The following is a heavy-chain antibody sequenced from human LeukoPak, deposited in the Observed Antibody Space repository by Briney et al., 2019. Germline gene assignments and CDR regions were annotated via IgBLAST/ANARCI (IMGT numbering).Heavy chain of an antibody. J-gene: IGHJ4*02. V-gene: IGHV3-49*04. CDR1: GLTFGDYA. CDR3: TSRRYSSSWFPFDY. D-gene: IGHD6-13*01. CDR2: IRSKAYGGTT. Sequence: GGSLRLSCTASGLTFGDYAMSWVRQAPAKRLEWVGFIRSKAYGGTTEYAASVKGRFTISRDESKSIAYLQMNSLKTEDTAVYYCTSRRYSSSWFPFDYWGQGTLVTVSS.